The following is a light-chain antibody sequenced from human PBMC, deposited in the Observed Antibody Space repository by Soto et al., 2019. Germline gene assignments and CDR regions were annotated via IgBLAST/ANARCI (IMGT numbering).Light chain of an antibody. CDR3: SSYTCGGYV. V-gene: IGLV2-14*01. J-gene: IGLJ1*01. Sequence: QSALTQPASVSGSPGQSITISCTGTSSDVGGYNYVSWFQQHPGKAPKLMIYEVSNRPSGVSNRFSGSKSGNTASLTISGLQAEDEADYYCSSYTCGGYVFGTGTKVTVL. CDR1: SSDVGGYNY. CDR2: EVS.